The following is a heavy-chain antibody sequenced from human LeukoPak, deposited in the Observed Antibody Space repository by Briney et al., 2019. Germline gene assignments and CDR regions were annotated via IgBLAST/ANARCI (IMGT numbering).Heavy chain of an antibody. CDR3: ARLKATVSIHAYFDS. CDR2: IDHGGST. Sequence: SETLSLTCTVSGGSFSSYYWTWIEQPPGKGLEWIGYIDHGGSTNYNPSLRSRVSISSDTSKIQFSLELTSVTAADTAVYYCARLKATVSIHAYFDSWGQGTLVTVSS. J-gene: IGHJ4*02. D-gene: IGHD4-17*01. CDR1: GGSFSSYY. V-gene: IGHV4-59*01.